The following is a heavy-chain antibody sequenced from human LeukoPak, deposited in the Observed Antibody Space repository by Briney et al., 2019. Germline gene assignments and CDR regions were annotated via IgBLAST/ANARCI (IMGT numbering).Heavy chain of an antibody. D-gene: IGHD4/OR15-4a*01. CDR1: GFTFSTYE. V-gene: IGHV3-48*03. Sequence: GGSLRLSCAASGFTFSTYEMNWVRQAPGKGLEWVSHISSSGSTTYYADSVKGRFTISRDNAKNSLYLQMSSLRAEDTAVYYCVKESGFMVAPNSAFDIWGQGTMVTVSS. CDR2: ISSSGSTT. J-gene: IGHJ3*02. CDR3: VKESGFMVAPNSAFDI.